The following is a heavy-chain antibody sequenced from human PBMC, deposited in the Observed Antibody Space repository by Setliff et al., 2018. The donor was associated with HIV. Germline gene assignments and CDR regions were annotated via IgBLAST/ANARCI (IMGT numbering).Heavy chain of an antibody. CDR3: LRLYRGSSTKEKSDS. V-gene: IGHV4-38-2*01. J-gene: IGHJ4*02. CDR2: IYHSGTT. Sequence: SETLSLTCAVSGYSISSGYYWGWIRQHPGKGLEWIGTIYHSGTTSYNQALKSRVALSVGAAKNQFSLKMTSVTAADTAVYFCLRLYRGSSTKEKSDSWGQGVLVTVSS. D-gene: IGHD2-2*01. CDR1: GYSISSGYY.